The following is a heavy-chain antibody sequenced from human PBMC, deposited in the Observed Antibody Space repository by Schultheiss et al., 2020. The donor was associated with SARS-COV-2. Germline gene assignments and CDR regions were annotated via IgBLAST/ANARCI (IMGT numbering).Heavy chain of an antibody. Sequence: SETLSLTCAVSGGSVSSGSYYWSWIRQPAGKGLEWIGRIYTSGTTYYNSALKSRVTISVDTSKNQVSLRLSSVTAADTAVYYCARSGEQQLVRIDYWGQGTLVTVSS. J-gene: IGHJ4*02. CDR1: GGSVSSGSYY. D-gene: IGHD6-13*01. V-gene: IGHV4-61*02. CDR2: IYTSGTT. CDR3: ARSGEQQLVRIDY.